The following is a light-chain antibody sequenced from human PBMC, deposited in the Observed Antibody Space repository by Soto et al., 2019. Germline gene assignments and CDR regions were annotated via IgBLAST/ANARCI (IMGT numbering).Light chain of an antibody. Sequence: QSALTQPASVSGSPGQSITISCTGTSSDVGGYNYVSWYQQHPGKAPKLMIYDVSKRPSGVSNRFSGSKSGNTASLPISGLQAEDEADYYCSSYTSSSLHVFGTGTKLTVL. CDR2: DVS. CDR3: SSYTSSSLHV. CDR1: SSDVGGYNY. J-gene: IGLJ1*01. V-gene: IGLV2-14*03.